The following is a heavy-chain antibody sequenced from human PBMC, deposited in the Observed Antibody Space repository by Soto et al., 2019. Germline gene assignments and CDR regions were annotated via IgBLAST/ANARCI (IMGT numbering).Heavy chain of an antibody. Sequence: ASVKVSCKASGYTFSSYDINWVRQATGQRLEWMGWMNPNSANTGYAQKFQGRVTMTRNTSISTAYMELSSLRSEDTAVYYCARGAMYAAPPDYWGQGTLVTVYS. CDR3: ARGAMYAAPPDY. V-gene: IGHV1-8*01. CDR2: MNPNSANT. CDR1: GYTFSSYD. D-gene: IGHD2-8*01. J-gene: IGHJ4*02.